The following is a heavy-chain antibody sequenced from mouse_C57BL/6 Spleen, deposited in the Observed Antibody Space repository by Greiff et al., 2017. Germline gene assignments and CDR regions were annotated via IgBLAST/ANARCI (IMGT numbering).Heavy chain of an antibody. CDR1: GYTFTDYE. J-gene: IGHJ4*01. V-gene: IGHV1-15*01. Sequence: VQLQQSGAELVRPGASVTLSCKASGYTFTDYEMHWVKQTPVHGLEWIGAIDPETGGTAYNQKFKGKAILTADKSSSTAYMELRSLTSEDSAVYYCTESYDYGSGAMDYWGQGTSVTVSS. CDR3: TESYDYGSGAMDY. CDR2: IDPETGGT. D-gene: IGHD2-4*01.